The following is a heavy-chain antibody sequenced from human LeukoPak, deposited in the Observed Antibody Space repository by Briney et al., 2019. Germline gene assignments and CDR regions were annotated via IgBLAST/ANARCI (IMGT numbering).Heavy chain of an antibody. CDR3: ARRPRYSSGWYPGWFDP. Sequence: SETLSLTCTVSGGSISSSSYYWGWIRQPPGKGLEWIGSIYYSGSTYYNPSLKSRVTISVDTSKNQFSLKLSYVTAADTAVYYCARRPRYSSGWYPGWFDPWGQGTLVTVPS. CDR2: IYYSGST. J-gene: IGHJ5*02. CDR1: GGSISSSSYY. V-gene: IGHV4-39*07. D-gene: IGHD6-19*01.